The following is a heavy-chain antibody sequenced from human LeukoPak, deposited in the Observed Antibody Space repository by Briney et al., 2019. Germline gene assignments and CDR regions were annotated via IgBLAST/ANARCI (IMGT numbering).Heavy chain of an antibody. CDR2: INHSGST. CDR1: GGSFSGYY. V-gene: IGHV4-34*01. CDR3: ARARDIVVVPAAMSWFDP. J-gene: IGHJ5*02. Sequence: PSETLSLTCAVYGGSFSGYYWSWIRQPPGKGLEWIGEINHSGSTNYNPSLKSRVTISVDTSKNQFSLKLSSVTAADTAVYYCARARDIVVVPAAMSWFDPWGQGTLVTVSS. D-gene: IGHD2-2*01.